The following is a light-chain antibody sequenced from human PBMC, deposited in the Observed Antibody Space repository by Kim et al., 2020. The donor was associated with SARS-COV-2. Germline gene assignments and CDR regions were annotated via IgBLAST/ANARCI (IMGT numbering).Light chain of an antibody. CDR3: QAWDSSIVV. Sequence: VSPGQTASITCSGEKLRDKYACWYQQKPGQSPVLVIYQDSKRPSGIRERFSGSNSGNTATLTISGTQSMDEADYYCQAWDSSIVVFGGGTQLTVL. CDR1: KLRDKY. CDR2: QDS. V-gene: IGLV3-1*01. J-gene: IGLJ2*01.